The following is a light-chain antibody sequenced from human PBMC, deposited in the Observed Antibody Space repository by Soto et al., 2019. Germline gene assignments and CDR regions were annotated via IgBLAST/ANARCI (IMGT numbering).Light chain of an antibody. CDR3: QQYNNWPLT. CDR2: DAS. CDR1: QIVSTK. V-gene: IGKV3-15*01. J-gene: IGKJ4*01. Sequence: EIVMTQSPATLSVSPGERATLSCRASQIVSTKLAWYQQKPGQAPRLLIYDASLRATGIPARFSGSGSGAEFALTISSLQSEDFAVYYCQQYNNWPLTFGGGTKVEIK.